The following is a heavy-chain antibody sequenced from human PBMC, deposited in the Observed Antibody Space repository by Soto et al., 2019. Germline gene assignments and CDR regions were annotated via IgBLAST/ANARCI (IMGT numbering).Heavy chain of an antibody. CDR1: GFTFSSYA. Sequence: EEQLLESGGGLVQPGGSLRLSCAASGFTFSSYATTWVRQAPGKGLDWVSSIGGSGGSTYYADSVKGRFTISRDNSKNTLYVQMNGLRTEDTAVYYCAKVNSIFGVESYYYGMDVWGQGTTVTVSS. V-gene: IGHV3-23*01. CDR3: AKVNSIFGVESYYYGMDV. J-gene: IGHJ6*02. CDR2: IGGSGGST. D-gene: IGHD3-3*01.